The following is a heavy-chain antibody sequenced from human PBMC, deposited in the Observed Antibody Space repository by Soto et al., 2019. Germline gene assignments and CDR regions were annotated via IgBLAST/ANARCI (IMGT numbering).Heavy chain of an antibody. CDR3: ARDRGIVATGVGYYFDY. Sequence: QVQLVESGGDLVKPGGSLRLSCAASGFIFGHYYMSWIRQAPGKGLEWISYITESDDTTSYADSVKGRFTISRDNAKNSLYLQMNSLRVEDTAVYYCARDRGIVATGVGYYFDYWGQGTLVTVSS. D-gene: IGHD5-12*01. J-gene: IGHJ4*02. CDR2: ITESDDTT. V-gene: IGHV3-11*01. CDR1: GFIFGHYY.